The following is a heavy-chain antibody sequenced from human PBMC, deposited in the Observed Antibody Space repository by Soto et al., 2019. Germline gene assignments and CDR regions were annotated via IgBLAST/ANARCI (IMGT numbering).Heavy chain of an antibody. CDR1: GGSFSGYY. J-gene: IGHJ6*02. Sequence: SETLSLTCAVYGGSFSGYYWSWLRQPPGKGLEWIGEINPSGSTNYNPSLKSRVTISVDTSKNHFSLKLSSVTAADTAVYFCTRDVDFGEEDVWGQGTTVTVSS. D-gene: IGHD4-17*01. CDR3: TRDVDFGEEDV. CDR2: INPSGST. V-gene: IGHV4-34*01.